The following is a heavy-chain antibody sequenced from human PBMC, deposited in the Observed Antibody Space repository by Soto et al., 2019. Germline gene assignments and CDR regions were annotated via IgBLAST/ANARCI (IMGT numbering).Heavy chain of an antibody. CDR3: ARGLSGGFDY. CDR2: ISHSGSA. Sequence: SETLSLTCAASGYSISSDYYWGWIRQPPGKGLEWIGGISHSGSAYYNPSLKTRVTMSVDTSKNQFSLKLSSVTAADTALYYCARGLSGGFDYWGQGTLVTVSS. D-gene: IGHD7-27*01. CDR1: GYSISSDYY. V-gene: IGHV4-38-2*01. J-gene: IGHJ4*02.